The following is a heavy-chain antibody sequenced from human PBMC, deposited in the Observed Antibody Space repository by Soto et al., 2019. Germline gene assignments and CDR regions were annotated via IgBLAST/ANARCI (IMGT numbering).Heavy chain of an antibody. CDR1: GGTFSSYT. Sequence: GASVKVSCKASGGTFSSYTISWVRQAPGKGLEWMGRIIPILGIANYAQKFQGRVTITADKSTSTAYMELSSLRSEDTAVYYCARGYYDILTGHHFPQYYYLDVWGKGTTVTVSS. V-gene: IGHV1-69*02. CDR2: IIPILGIA. CDR3: ARGYYDILTGHHFPQYYYLDV. D-gene: IGHD3-9*01. J-gene: IGHJ6*03.